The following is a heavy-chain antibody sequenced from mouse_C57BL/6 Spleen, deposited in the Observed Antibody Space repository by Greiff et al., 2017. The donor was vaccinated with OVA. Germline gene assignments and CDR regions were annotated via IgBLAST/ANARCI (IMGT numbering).Heavy chain of an antibody. CDR1: GFTFSSYA. CDR2: ISDGGSYT. D-gene: IGHD2-4*01. V-gene: IGHV5-4*03. Sequence: EVMLVESGGGLVKPGGSLKLSCAASGFTFSSYAMSWVRQTPGKRLEWVATISDGGSYTYYPDNVKGRFTISRDNAKNNLYLQMSHLKSEDTAMYYCARVYDYDDAMDYWGQGTSVTVSS. J-gene: IGHJ4*01. CDR3: ARVYDYDDAMDY.